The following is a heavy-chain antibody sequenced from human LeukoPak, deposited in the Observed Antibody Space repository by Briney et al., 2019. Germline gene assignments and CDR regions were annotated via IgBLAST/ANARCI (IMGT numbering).Heavy chain of an antibody. CDR1: GFTFSSYS. CDR2: ISSSSSTI. CDR3: ARDRSQPYLYSSGLRY. V-gene: IGHV3-48*01. Sequence: GGSLRLSCAASGFTFSSYSMNWVRQAPGKGLEWVSYISSSSSTIYYADSVKGRFTISRDNSKNTLYLQMNSLRAEDTAVYYCARDRSQPYLYSSGLRYWGQGTLVTVSS. J-gene: IGHJ4*02. D-gene: IGHD6-19*01.